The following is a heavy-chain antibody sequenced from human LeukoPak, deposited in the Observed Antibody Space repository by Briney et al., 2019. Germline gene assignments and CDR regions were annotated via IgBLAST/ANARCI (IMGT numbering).Heavy chain of an antibody. CDR1: GFAFSTYS. V-gene: IGHV3-23*01. CDR3: AKDARRTSGWYFFDY. D-gene: IGHD6-19*01. J-gene: IGHJ4*02. CDR2: ISGSGGDT. Sequence: PGGSLRLSCAASGFAFSTYSMTWVRQAPGKGLEWVSAISGSGGDTYYADSVKGRFTISRDNSKNTLFLQMNSLRAEDTAVYYCAKDARRTSGWYFFDYWGQGTLVTVSS.